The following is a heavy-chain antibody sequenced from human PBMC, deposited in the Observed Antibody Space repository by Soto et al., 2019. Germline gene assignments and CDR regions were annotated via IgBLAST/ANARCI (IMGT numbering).Heavy chain of an antibody. V-gene: IGHV1-69*13. D-gene: IGHD6-19*01. CDR1: GGTFSSYA. CDR2: IIPIFGTA. CDR3: ASKRRIIAVAGGDDFDI. J-gene: IGHJ3*02. Sequence: ASVKVSCKASGGTFSSYAISWVRQAPGQGLEWMGGIIPIFGTANYAQKFQGRVTITADESTSTAYMELSSLRSEDTAVYYCASKRRIIAVAGGDDFDIWGQGTMVTVSS.